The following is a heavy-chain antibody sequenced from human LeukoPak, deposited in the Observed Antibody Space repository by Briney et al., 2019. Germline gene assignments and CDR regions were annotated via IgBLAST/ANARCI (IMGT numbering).Heavy chain of an antibody. CDR3: ARGYYYGSAYYYYYMDV. CDR1: GDSVSSNSAA. Sequence: SQTLSLTCAISGDSVSSNSAAWNWIRQSPSRDLEWLGRTYYRSKWYNDYAVSVKSRITINPDTSKNQFSLQLNSVTPEDAAVYYCARGYYYGSAYYYYYMDVWGKGTTVTASS. J-gene: IGHJ6*03. CDR2: TYYRSKWYN. D-gene: IGHD3-10*01. V-gene: IGHV6-1*01.